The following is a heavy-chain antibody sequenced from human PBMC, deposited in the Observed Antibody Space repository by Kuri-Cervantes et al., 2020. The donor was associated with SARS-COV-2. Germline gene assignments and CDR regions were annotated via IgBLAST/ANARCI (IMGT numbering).Heavy chain of an antibody. CDR1: GYTFTGYY. CDR3: AREDWNDAGVFDY. J-gene: IGHJ4*02. D-gene: IGHD1-1*01. CDR2: INPNSGGT. V-gene: IGHV1-2*02. Sequence: ASVKVSCKASGYTFTGYYMHWVRQAPGQGLEWMGWINPNSGGTNYAQKFQGRVTMTRDTSTSTAYMELRSLRSDDAAVYYCAREDWNDAGVFDYWAREPWSPSPQ.